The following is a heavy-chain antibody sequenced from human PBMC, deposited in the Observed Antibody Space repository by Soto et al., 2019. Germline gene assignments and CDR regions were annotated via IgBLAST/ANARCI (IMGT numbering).Heavy chain of an antibody. CDR3: AKDLGWFGELLKGGPFDY. D-gene: IGHD3-10*01. V-gene: IGHV3-23*01. Sequence: EVQLLESGGGLVQPGGSLRLSCAASGFTFSSYAMSWVRQAPGKGLEWVSAISGSGGSTYYADSVKGRFTISRDNSKNTLYLQMNSLRAEDTAVYYCAKDLGWFGELLKGGPFDYWGQGTLVTVSS. CDR2: ISGSGGST. J-gene: IGHJ4*02. CDR1: GFTFSSYA.